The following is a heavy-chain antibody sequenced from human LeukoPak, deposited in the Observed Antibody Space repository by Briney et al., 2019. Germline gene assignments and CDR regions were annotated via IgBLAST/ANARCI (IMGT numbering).Heavy chain of an antibody. Sequence: SETLSLTCTVTSVSINNNYWSWIRQPPGKGLEWIGYIYYSGSTNYSPSLKSRVTMSVDTSKKQFSLKVTSVTAADTAVYYCARVGRYYYDSSGYRTAYLDLWGRGTLVTVSS. V-gene: IGHV4-59*01. CDR3: ARVGRYYYDSSGYRTAYLDL. CDR1: SVSINNNY. CDR2: IYYSGST. D-gene: IGHD3-22*01. J-gene: IGHJ2*01.